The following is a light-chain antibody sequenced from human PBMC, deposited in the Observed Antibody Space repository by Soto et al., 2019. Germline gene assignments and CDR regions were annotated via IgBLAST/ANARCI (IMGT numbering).Light chain of an antibody. CDR1: QIVNTN. J-gene: IGKJ4*01. CDR2: AAS. CDR3: QQYGSSPPFA. V-gene: IGKV3-15*01. Sequence: IVMTQSPAALSVSPGDSATLSCRASQIVNTNVAWYQQRPGQAPRLLIFAASTRATGVAARFSGSGSGTKFTLTVDSLQSEDFAVYYCQQYGSSPPFAFGGGTKVEIK.